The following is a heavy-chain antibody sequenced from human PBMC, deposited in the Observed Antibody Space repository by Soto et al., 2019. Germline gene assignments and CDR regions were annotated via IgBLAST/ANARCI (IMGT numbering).Heavy chain of an antibody. V-gene: IGHV5-51*01. D-gene: IGHD3-10*01. J-gene: IGHJ6*02. Sequence: GESLKISCKGSGYSFTSYWIGWVRQMPGKGLEWMGIIYPGDSDTRYSPSFQGQVTISADKSISTAYLQWSSLKASDTAMYYCARSLTVYYGLGSYTYGMDVWGQGTTVTVSS. CDR2: IYPGDSDT. CDR3: ARSLTVYYGLGSYTYGMDV. CDR1: GYSFTSYW.